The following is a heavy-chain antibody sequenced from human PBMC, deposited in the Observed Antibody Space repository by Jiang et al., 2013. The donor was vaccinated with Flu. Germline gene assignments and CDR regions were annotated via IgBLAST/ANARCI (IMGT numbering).Heavy chain of an antibody. D-gene: IGHD1-26*01. CDR2: ISAYNGNT. V-gene: IGHV1-18*01. Sequence: KVSCKASGYTFTSYGISWVRQAPGQGLEWMGWISAYNGNTNYAQKLQGRVTMTTDTSTSTAYMELRSLRSDDTAVYYCARVRGRRELYGGIFDYWGQGTLVTVSS. CDR3: ARVRGRRELYGGIFDY. J-gene: IGHJ4*02. CDR1: GYTFTSYG.